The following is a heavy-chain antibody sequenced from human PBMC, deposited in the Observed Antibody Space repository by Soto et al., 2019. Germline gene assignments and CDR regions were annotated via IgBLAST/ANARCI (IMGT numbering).Heavy chain of an antibody. CDR3: ATHGATTMARGAMEHYYYVMDV. V-gene: IGHV1-69*06. J-gene: IGHJ6*02. CDR1: GGIFSSFT. CDR2: IIPIFDTP. Sequence: QVQLVQSGAEAGKPGSSVKVSCRASGGIFSSFTISWVRQAPGQGLEWLGGIIPIFDTPTYAQKFQGRVTITADKPTNTVYLERSRLRSEDTAVYYCATHGATTMARGAMEHYYYVMDVWGQGTTVTVSS. D-gene: IGHD3-10*01.